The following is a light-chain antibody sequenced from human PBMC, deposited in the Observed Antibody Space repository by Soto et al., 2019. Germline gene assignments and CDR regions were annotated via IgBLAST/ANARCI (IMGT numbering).Light chain of an antibody. Sequence: QLVLTQPPSVSGAPGQRVTISCTGSSSDIGAGYDVHWYQQLPGTAPKLLIYGNINRPSGVPDRFSGSKSGTSASLAITGLQAEDEADYYCQSYDSSLDVFGSGTKLTVL. CDR1: SSDIGAGYD. CDR3: QSYDSSLDV. CDR2: GNI. J-gene: IGLJ1*01. V-gene: IGLV1-40*01.